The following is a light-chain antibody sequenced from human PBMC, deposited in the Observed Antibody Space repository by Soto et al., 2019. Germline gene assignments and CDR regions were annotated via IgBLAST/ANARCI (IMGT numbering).Light chain of an antibody. CDR1: QTXVYSDGNTY. CDR2: KVS. Sequence: DVVMTQSLLSLPFTLLQPASISCRCSQTXVYSDGNTYLNWFKTRTGQSPRSIIYKVSNRDSGVPDRFSGSVSGKDFTLTISRVQAEEGGVDYGMQGTHWPITFGQGTRLEIK. CDR3: MQGTHWPIT. V-gene: IGKV2-30*01. J-gene: IGKJ5*01.